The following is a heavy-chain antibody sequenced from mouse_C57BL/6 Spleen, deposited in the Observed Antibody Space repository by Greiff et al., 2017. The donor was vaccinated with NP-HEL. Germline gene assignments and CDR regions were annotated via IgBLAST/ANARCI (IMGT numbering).Heavy chain of an antibody. CDR3: ARDQGNGYPIMDY. Sequence: DVMLVESGGGLVKPGGSLKLSCAASGFTFSSYAMSWVRQTPEKRLEWVATISAGGSYTYYPDNVKGRFTISRDNAKNNLYLQMSHLKSEDTAMYYCARDQGNGYPIMDYWGQGTSVTVSS. CDR2: ISAGGSYT. V-gene: IGHV5-4*01. D-gene: IGHD2-2*01. J-gene: IGHJ4*01. CDR1: GFTFSSYA.